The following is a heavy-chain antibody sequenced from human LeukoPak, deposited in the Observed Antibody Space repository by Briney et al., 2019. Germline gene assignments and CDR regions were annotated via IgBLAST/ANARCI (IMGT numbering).Heavy chain of an antibody. J-gene: IGHJ4*02. CDR1: GDTFSSYG. D-gene: IGHD6-6*01. CDR3: ARDPGSSSHFDY. V-gene: IGHV1-18*01. CDR2: ISAYNGNT. Sequence: SVKVSCKASGDTFSSYGISWVRQAPGQGLEWVGWISAYNGNTNFAPKLKGRLTMTTDTSTSTAYMELRSLKSDDTAVYYCARDPGSSSHFDYWGQGTLVTVSS.